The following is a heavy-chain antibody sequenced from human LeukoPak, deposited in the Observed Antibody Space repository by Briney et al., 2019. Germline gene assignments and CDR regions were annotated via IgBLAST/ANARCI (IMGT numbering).Heavy chain of an antibody. J-gene: IGHJ6*04. V-gene: IGHV1-69*06. CDR3: ARANDILTGWNYYYGMDV. CDR1: GGTFSSYA. Sequence: ASVTVSFKASGGTFSSYAISWVRQAPGQGLEWMGGIIPIFGTANYAQKFQGRVTITADKSTSTAYMELSSLRSEDTAVYYCARANDILTGWNYYYGMDVGGKGTTVTVSS. CDR2: IIPIFGTA. D-gene: IGHD3-9*01.